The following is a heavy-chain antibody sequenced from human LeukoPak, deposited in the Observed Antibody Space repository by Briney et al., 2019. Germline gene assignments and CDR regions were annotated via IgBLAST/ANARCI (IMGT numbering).Heavy chain of an antibody. J-gene: IGHJ4*02. D-gene: IGHD6-6*01. Sequence: GASVKVSCKASGYTFTSYGISWVRQAPGQGLEWTGWISAYNGNTNYAQKLQGRVTMTTDTSTSTAYMELRSLRSDDTAVYYCARDRIAARPSEFDYWGQGTLVTVSS. CDR2: ISAYNGNT. CDR1: GYTFTSYG. CDR3: ARDRIAARPSEFDY. V-gene: IGHV1-18*01.